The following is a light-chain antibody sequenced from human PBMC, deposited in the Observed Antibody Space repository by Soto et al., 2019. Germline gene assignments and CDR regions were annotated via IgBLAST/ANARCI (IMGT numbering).Light chain of an antibody. J-gene: IGKJ3*01. CDR1: QSVGGN. CDR3: QENNEWRVS. V-gene: IGKV3-15*01. Sequence: EIVMTQSPATLSVSPGERATLSCRASQSVGGNLAWYQQRPGQAPRLLIYGASTRATGIPARFSGSGSGTEFTLTISSLQSEAFAVYNCQENNEWRVSFGPGTKV. CDR2: GAS.